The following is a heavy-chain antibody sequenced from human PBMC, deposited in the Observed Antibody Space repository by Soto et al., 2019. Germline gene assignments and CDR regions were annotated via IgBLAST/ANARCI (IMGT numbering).Heavy chain of an antibody. J-gene: IGHJ4*02. CDR2: ISAYNGNT. V-gene: IGHV1-18*01. CDR1: GYTFTSYG. D-gene: IGHD5-18*01. CDR3: ARDRPGGYSYGYEVDY. Sequence: QVQLVQSGAEVKKPGASVKVSCKASGYTFTSYGISWVRQAPGQGLEWMGWISAYNGNTNYAQKLQGRVTMTTDTSTSTDYMELRSLRSDDTAVYYCARDRPGGYSYGYEVDYWGQGTLVTVSS.